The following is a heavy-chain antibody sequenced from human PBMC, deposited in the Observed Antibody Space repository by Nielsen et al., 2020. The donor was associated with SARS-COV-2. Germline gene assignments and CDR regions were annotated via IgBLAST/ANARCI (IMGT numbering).Heavy chain of an antibody. V-gene: IGHV3-23*01. CDR1: GFTFSSYA. Sequence: GESLKISCAASGFTFSSYAMSWVRQAPGKGLEWVSAISGSGGSTYYADSVKGRFTISRDNSKNTLYLQMNSLRAEDTAVYYCAKDKWMVGATRPNWFDPWGQGTLVTVSS. CDR2: ISGSGGST. J-gene: IGHJ5*02. CDR3: AKDKWMVGATRPNWFDP. D-gene: IGHD1-26*01.